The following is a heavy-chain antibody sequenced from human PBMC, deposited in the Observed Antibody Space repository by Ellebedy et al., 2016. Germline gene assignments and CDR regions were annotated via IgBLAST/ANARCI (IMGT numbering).Heavy chain of an antibody. CDR2: ISSSGGSR. V-gene: IGHV3-11*01. D-gene: IGHD3-22*01. Sequence: GGSLRLSCAASGFTFSDYYMAWIRQAPGKGLEWLSYISSSGGSRYYADSVKGRFIISRDNAKNSLYLQMNSLIAEDTAVYYCAPRDSSGNDYFQHWGQGTLVTVSS. CDR3: APRDSSGNDYFQH. J-gene: IGHJ1*01. CDR1: GFTFSDYY.